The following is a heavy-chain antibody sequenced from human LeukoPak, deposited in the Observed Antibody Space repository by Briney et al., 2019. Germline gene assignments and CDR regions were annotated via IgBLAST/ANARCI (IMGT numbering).Heavy chain of an antibody. V-gene: IGHV3-21*03. Sequence: VGSLRLSRAASGFTFSSYSMNWVRQAPGQGLEWVSSISSSSSYIYYADSVKGRFTISRDNAKNSLYLQMDSLKTEDTAVYYCTTAGIVVVPAAISSPPSDYWGQGTLVTVSS. J-gene: IGHJ4*02. CDR2: ISSSSSYI. CDR1: GFTFSSYS. CDR3: TTAGIVVVPAAISSPPSDY. D-gene: IGHD2-2*01.